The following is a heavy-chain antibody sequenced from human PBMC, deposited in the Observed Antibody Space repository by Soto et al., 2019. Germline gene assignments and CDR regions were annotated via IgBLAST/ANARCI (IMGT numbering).Heavy chain of an antibody. J-gene: IGHJ6*03. V-gene: IGHV1-2*04. Sequence: ASVKVSCKVSGYTFTGYYMHWVRQAPGQGLEWMGWINPNSGGTNYAQKFQGWVTMTRDTSISTAYMELSRLRSDDTAVYYCARGQAGSSYYYYMDVWGKGTTVTVSS. CDR1: GYTFTGYY. D-gene: IGHD6-6*01. CDR2: INPNSGGT. CDR3: ARGQAGSSYYYYMDV.